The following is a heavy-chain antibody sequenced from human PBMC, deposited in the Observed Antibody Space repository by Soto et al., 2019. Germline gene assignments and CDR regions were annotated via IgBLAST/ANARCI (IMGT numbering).Heavy chain of an antibody. CDR2: IYYGGST. Sequence: SYSLSLTCTASGGSICSYDGGGIRKPPGKGLEWIGYIYYGGSTNYNPSLKSRVTISVDTSKNQFSLKLSSVTAADTAVYYCARDYYDLLTGYRAEYFQHWGQGTRVTVSS. V-gene: IGHV4-59*01. CDR3: ARDYYDLLTGYRAEYFQH. J-gene: IGHJ1*01. D-gene: IGHD3-9*01. CDR1: GGSICSYD.